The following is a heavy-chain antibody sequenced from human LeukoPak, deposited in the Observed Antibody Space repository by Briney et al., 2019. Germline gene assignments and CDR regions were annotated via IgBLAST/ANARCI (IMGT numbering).Heavy chain of an antibody. CDR1: GGSISRYY. Sequence: SETLSLTCTVSGGSISRYYWSWIRQPPGTGLEWIGYIYYTGRADYNPSLNSRVSMSVDTSKNQFSLRVNSMTAADTAVYYCARGDFWSGAPTDWGQGTLVTVSS. CDR3: ARGDFWSGAPTD. D-gene: IGHD3-3*01. CDR2: IYYTGRA. J-gene: IGHJ4*02. V-gene: IGHV4-59*01.